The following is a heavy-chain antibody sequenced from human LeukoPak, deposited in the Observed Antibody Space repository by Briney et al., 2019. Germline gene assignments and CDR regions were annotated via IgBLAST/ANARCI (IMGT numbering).Heavy chain of an antibody. CDR2: IYSGGST. V-gene: IGHV3-53*01. Sequence: GGSLRLSCAASGFTVSSNYMSWVRQAPGKGLEWVSVIYSGGSTYYADSVKGRFTISRDNSKNTLYLQMNSLRAEDTAVYYCARETEGDYYYYYMDVWGKGTTVTVSS. CDR1: GFTVSSNY. CDR3: ARETEGDYYYYYMDV. J-gene: IGHJ6*03.